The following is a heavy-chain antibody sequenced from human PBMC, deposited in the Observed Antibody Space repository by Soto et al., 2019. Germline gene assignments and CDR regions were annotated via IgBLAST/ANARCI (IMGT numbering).Heavy chain of an antibody. CDR1: GGSIYSGYY. V-gene: IGHV4-39*01. D-gene: IGHD4-17*01. Sequence: QLQLQESGPGLVKPSETLSLTCTVSGGSIYSGYYWGWSRQPPGKGLEWIGSISYHGSTYYSPSLKSRVTISVDTSKNQFSLKLSSVTAADTAAYYCARHGTTVLTPYLDYWGQGTLVTVSS. CDR2: ISYHGST. CDR3: ARHGTTVLTPYLDY. J-gene: IGHJ4*02.